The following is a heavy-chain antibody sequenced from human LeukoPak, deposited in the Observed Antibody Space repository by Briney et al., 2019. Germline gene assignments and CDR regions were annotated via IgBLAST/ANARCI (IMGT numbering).Heavy chain of an antibody. CDR2: IIPIFGTA. J-gene: IGHJ4*02. V-gene: IGHV1-69*05. D-gene: IGHD1-26*01. CDR1: GGTFSGYA. CDR3: ARDSGLIVGATDY. Sequence: EASVKVSCKASGGTFSGYAISWVRQAPGQGLEWMGGIIPIFGTANYAQKFQGRVTITRDTSASTAYMELSSLRSEDTAVYYCARDSGLIVGATDYWGQGTLVTVSS.